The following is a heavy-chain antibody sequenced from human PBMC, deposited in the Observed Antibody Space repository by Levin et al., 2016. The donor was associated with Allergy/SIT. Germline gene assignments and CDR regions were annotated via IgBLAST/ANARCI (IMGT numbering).Heavy chain of an antibody. V-gene: IGHV3-30*03. CDR3: ARDPGGYPGGWFLRMDF. CDR2: ISNDESTK. Sequence: WIRQPPGKGLEWVAIISNDESTKYYTDSVKGRFTVSRDNSKSALYLQMDSLKTEDTALYYCARDPGGYPGGWFLRMDFWGQGALVTVSS. J-gene: IGHJ4*02. D-gene: IGHD6-19*01.